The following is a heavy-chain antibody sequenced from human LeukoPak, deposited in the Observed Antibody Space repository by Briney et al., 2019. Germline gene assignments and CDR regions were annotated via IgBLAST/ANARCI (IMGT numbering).Heavy chain of an antibody. CDR3: ARDRADLVASDLAVAEALDY. D-gene: IGHD6-19*01. J-gene: IGHJ4*02. CDR2: ISGSGGST. CDR1: GFTFSSYA. Sequence: PGGSLRLSCAASGFTFSSYAMSWVRQAPGKGLEWVSAISGSGGSTYYADSVKGRFTISRDNSKNTLYLQMNSLRAEDTAVYYCARDRADLVASDLAVAEALDYWGQGTLVTVSS. V-gene: IGHV3-23*01.